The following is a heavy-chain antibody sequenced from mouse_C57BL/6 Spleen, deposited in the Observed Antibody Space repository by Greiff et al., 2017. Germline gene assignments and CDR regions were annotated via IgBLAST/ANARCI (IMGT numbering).Heavy chain of an antibody. J-gene: IGHJ2*01. CDR3: TRDDGYFGVDY. CDR1: GYTFTSYW. CDR2: IHPNSGST. V-gene: IGHV1-64*01. D-gene: IGHD2-3*01. Sequence: QVQLKQPGAELVKPGASVKLSCKASGYTFTSYWMHWVKQRPGQGLEWIGMIHPNSGSTNYNEKFKSKATLTVDKSSSPAYMQLSSLTSEDAAVYYCTRDDGYFGVDYWGQGTTLTVSS.